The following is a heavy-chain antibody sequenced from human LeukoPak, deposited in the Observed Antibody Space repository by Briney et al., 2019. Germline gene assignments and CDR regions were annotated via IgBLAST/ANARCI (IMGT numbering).Heavy chain of an antibody. D-gene: IGHD3-16*02. J-gene: IGHJ6*02. Sequence: GGSLRLSCAASGSNITYNYMTWVRQAPGKGLEWVSLINSGGDTYYADPLKGRITVSRDTSNNALFLQMSGLRPEDTAVYYCARTSFYYDMDVWGQGALVTVSS. CDR3: ARTSFYYDMDV. CDR2: INSGGDT. V-gene: IGHV3-53*05. CDR1: GSNITYNY.